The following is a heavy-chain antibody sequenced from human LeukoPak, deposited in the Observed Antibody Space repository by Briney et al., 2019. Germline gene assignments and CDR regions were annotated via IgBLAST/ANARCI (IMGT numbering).Heavy chain of an antibody. CDR3: AKERSVLGYYYDSSGYYYFDY. J-gene: IGHJ4*02. D-gene: IGHD3-22*01. CDR1: GFTFSGTW. CDR2: IVGDGTST. V-gene: IGHV3-74*01. Sequence: PGGSLRLSCAASGFTFSGTWMHWVRQVPGKGLVWVSRIVGDGTSTIYADSAKGRFTISRDNSKNTLYLQMNSLRAEDTAVYYCAKERSVLGYYYDSSGYYYFDYWGQGTLVTVSS.